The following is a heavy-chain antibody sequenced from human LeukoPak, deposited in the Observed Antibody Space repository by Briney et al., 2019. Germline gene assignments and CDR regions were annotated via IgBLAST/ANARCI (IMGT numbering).Heavy chain of an antibody. CDR2: IYSGGST. Sequence: GGSLRLSCAASGFTVSSNYMNWVRQAPGKGLEWVSVIYSGGSTYYADSVKGRFTISRDNSKNTLYLQMNSLRAEDTAVYYCARGDRHYDFWSGFYPHFDYWGQGTLVTISS. V-gene: IGHV3-66*02. CDR1: GFTVSSNY. D-gene: IGHD3-3*01. CDR3: ARGDRHYDFWSGFYPHFDY. J-gene: IGHJ4*02.